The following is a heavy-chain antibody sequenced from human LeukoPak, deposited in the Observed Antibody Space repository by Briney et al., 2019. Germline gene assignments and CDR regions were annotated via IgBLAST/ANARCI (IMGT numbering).Heavy chain of an antibody. CDR2: ISGSGGST. CDR1: GFTFSSYW. Sequence: GGSLRLSCAASGFTFSSYWMSWVRQAPGKGLEWVSAISGSGGSTYYADSVKGRFTISRDNAKNSLYLQMNSLRAEDTAVYYCARDLVVGTEAPDSDIVVVPAAIPDYWGQGTLVTVSS. CDR3: ARDLVVGTEAPDSDIVVVPAAIPDY. V-gene: IGHV3-21*01. D-gene: IGHD2-2*02. J-gene: IGHJ4*02.